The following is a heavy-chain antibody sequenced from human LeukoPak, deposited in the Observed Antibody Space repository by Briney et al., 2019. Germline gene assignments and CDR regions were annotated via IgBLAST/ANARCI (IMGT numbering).Heavy chain of an antibody. CDR3: ARDLTYGATLNIYYYYYGMDV. CDR2: INPNSGGT. D-gene: IGHD4-17*01. CDR1: GYTFTGYY. Sequence: ASVKVSCKASGYTFTGYYMHWVRQAPGQGLEWMGWINPNSGGTNYAQKFQGRVTMTRDTSISTAYMELSRLRSDDTAVCYCARDLTYGATLNIYYYYYGMDVWGQGTTVTVSS. J-gene: IGHJ6*02. V-gene: IGHV1-2*02.